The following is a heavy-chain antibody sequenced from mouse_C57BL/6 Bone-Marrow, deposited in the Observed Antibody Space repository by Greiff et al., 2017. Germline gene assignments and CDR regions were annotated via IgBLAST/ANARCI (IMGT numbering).Heavy chain of an antibody. CDR2: IYPGDGDT. CDR3: ARSCREYYAMDD. Sequence: QVQLQQSGAELVKPGASVKISCKASGYAFSSYWMNWVKQRPGKGLEWIGQIYPGDGDTNYNGKFKGKATLTADKSSSPAYMQLSSLTSEDSAVYFCARSCREYYAMDDWGQGTSVTVSS. J-gene: IGHJ4*01. V-gene: IGHV1-80*01. D-gene: IGHD6-1*01. CDR1: GYAFSSYW.